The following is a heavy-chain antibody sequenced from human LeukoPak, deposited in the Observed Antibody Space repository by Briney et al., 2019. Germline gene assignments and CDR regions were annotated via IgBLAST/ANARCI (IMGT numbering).Heavy chain of an antibody. Sequence: SGTLSLTCAVYGGSFSGYYWSWIRQPPGKGLEWIGEINHSGSTNYNPSLKSRVTISVDTSKNQFSLKLSSVTAADTAVYYCARLPTIFGVVSDYWGQGTLVTVSS. CDR2: INHSGST. CDR1: GGSFSGYY. D-gene: IGHD3-3*01. V-gene: IGHV4-34*01. J-gene: IGHJ4*02. CDR3: ARLPTIFGVVSDY.